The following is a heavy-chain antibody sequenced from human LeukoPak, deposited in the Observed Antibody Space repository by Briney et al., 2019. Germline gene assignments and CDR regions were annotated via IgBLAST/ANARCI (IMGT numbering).Heavy chain of an antibody. Sequence: GGSLRLSCAASGFSFGNNGMSWVRQAPGKGLEWVSGISGSSDKTYYAGSVKGRFTVFRDNSRNTLYLQLKSLRVEDTAVYYCAKSSSSSGEWGQGTLVTVSS. V-gene: IGHV3-23*01. CDR2: ISGSSDKT. D-gene: IGHD6-6*01. J-gene: IGHJ4*02. CDR3: AKSSSSSGE. CDR1: GFSFGNNG.